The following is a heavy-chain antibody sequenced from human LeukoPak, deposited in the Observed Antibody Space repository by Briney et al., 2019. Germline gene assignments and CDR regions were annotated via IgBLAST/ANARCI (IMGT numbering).Heavy chain of an antibody. J-gene: IGHJ4*02. Sequence: GASVKVSCKASGYTFTSYDINWVRQATGQGLEWMGWMNPNSGNTGYAQKFQGRVTMTRNTSISTAYMELSSLRSDDTAVYYCARSSSVTIPGYYFDYWGQGTLVTVSS. D-gene: IGHD2-21*01. CDR3: ARSSSVTIPGYYFDY. CDR2: MNPNSGNT. V-gene: IGHV1-8*01. CDR1: GYTFTSYD.